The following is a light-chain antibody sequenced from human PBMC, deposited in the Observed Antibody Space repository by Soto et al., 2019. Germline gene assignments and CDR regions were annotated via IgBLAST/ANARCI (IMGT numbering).Light chain of an antibody. J-gene: IGKJ1*01. CDR3: QQYGSSPPWT. Sequence: EIVLTQSPGTLSLSPGERATLSCSASQSVSSSYLAWYQQKPGQAPRLLIYGASSRATGIPDRFSGSGSGTDFPLTISRLEPEDFAVYYCQQYGSSPPWTFGQGTKGELK. V-gene: IGKV3-20*01. CDR2: GAS. CDR1: QSVSSSY.